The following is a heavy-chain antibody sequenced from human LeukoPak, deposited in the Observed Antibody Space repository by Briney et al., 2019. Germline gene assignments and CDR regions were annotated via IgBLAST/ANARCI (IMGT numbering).Heavy chain of an antibody. CDR1: GFTFSTSA. D-gene: IGHD3-22*01. CDR2: ISGSTFST. CDR3: AKDPCTYYYDSDGYNFDY. J-gene: IGHJ4*02. Sequence: GGSLRLSCAASGFTFSTSAMTWVRQAPGKGLEWVSSISGSTFSTYYADSVQGRFTISRDNSKNTLFLQMSTLRAEDTAVYYCAKDPCTYYYDSDGYNFDYWGQGALVTVSS. V-gene: IGHV3-23*01.